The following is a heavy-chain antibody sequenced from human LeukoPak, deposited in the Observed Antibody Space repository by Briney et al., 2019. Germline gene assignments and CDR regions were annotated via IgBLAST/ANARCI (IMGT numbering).Heavy chain of an antibody. CDR2: INTDGSDT. J-gene: IGHJ4*02. CDR1: GFTFSKYW. CDR3: ARNWNYYDQ. V-gene: IGHV3-74*03. D-gene: IGHD1-1*01. Sequence: GGSLRLSCAASGFTFSKYWMHWVRQAPGKGLVWVSRINTDGSDTTYADSVKGRFTISRDNAKNTLYLQMNSLRAEDTALYCCARNWNYYDQWGQGTLVTVSS.